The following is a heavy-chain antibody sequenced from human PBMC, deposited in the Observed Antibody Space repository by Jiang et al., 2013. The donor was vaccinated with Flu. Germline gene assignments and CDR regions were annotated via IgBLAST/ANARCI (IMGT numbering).Heavy chain of an antibody. CDR1: YD. Sequence: YDINWVRQATGQGLEWMGWMNPNSGNTGYAQKFQGRVTMTRNTSISTAYMELSSLRSEDTAVYYCAREGGSSGSYRDWGQGTLVTVSS. D-gene: IGHD1-26*01. J-gene: IGHJ4*02. CDR2: MNPNSGNT. V-gene: IGHV1-8*01. CDR3: AREGGSSGSYRD.